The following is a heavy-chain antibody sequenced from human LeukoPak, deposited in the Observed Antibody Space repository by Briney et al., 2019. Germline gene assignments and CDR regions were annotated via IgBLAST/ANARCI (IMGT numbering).Heavy chain of an antibody. D-gene: IGHD6-13*01. Sequence: GASVKVSCKASGYTFTCYYMHWVRQAPGQGLEWMGWINPNSGGTNYAQKFQGWVTMTRDTSISTAYMELSRLRSDDTAVYYCARMVGNSSSWSLHGMDVWGKGTTVTVSS. V-gene: IGHV1-2*04. J-gene: IGHJ6*04. CDR2: INPNSGGT. CDR1: GYTFTCYY. CDR3: ARMVGNSSSWSLHGMDV.